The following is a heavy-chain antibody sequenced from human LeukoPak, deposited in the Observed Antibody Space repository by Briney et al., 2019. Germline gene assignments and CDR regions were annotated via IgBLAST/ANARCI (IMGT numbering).Heavy chain of an antibody. J-gene: IGHJ6*03. CDR3: AREKGYDDYVGGDYYYYYMDV. CDR1: GPSFSIYY. D-gene: IGHD4-17*01. Sequence: SDTLSLICSVSGPSFSIYYWSWIRQPPGEGLECIGSIYYSGRTNYNPSLQSRVTISVDTYKNQFCLKLNSVTAADTAVYYCAREKGYDDYVGGDYYYYYMDVWGKGTTATVSS. CDR2: IYYSGRT. V-gene: IGHV4-59*01.